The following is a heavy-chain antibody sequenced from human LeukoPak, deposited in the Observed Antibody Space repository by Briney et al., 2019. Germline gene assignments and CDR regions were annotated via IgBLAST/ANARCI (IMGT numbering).Heavy chain of an antibody. Sequence: GGSLRLSCAASGFTFSTYWMHWVRQAPGKGLQWVSLISADGGSTYYGDSVKGRFTISRDNSKNSLYLQMNSLTTEDTAFYYCAKDKAGTIVWYGRWAIGLFDYWGQGTLLTVSS. V-gene: IGHV3-43*02. D-gene: IGHD3-10*01. CDR2: ISADGGST. CDR3: AKDKAGTIVWYGRWAIGLFDY. J-gene: IGHJ4*02. CDR1: GFTFSTYW.